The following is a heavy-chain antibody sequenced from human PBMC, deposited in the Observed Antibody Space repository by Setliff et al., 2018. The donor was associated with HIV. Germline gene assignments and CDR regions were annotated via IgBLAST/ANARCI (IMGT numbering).Heavy chain of an antibody. J-gene: IGHJ3*02. D-gene: IGHD2-21*02. Sequence: PSETLSLTCTVSGDSISSDFYWGWIRQPPGKGLEWIGSIYHSGNTYYMPSLQSRVTISVDMSKNQFSLNLNSVIAADTAVYYCARGQGCGGGCHYAFEMWGQGTMVTVS. CDR2: IYHSGNT. V-gene: IGHV4-38-2*02. CDR3: ARGQGCGGGCHYAFEM. CDR1: GDSISSDFY.